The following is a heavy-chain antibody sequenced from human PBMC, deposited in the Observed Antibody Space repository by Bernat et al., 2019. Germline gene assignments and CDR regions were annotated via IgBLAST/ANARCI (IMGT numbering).Heavy chain of an antibody. D-gene: IGHD3-16*01. Sequence: EVQLVESGGALVQPGGSLRLSCVASGFTFSAYRMSWVRQAPGKGLEWVAHIKEDGSQRCYVDSVKGRFIISRDNAQQSLYLQMNSLRAEDTAVYYCARGGYSYAFWGQGTLVTVSS. CDR3: ARGGYSYAF. J-gene: IGHJ4*02. CDR1: GFTFSAYR. CDR2: IKEDGSQR. V-gene: IGHV3-7*03.